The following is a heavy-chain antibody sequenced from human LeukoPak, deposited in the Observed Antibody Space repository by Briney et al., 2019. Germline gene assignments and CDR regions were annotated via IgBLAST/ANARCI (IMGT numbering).Heavy chain of an antibody. J-gene: IGHJ4*02. V-gene: IGHV3-74*01. Sequence: SLXXSCVASXXXXXXXXMHXXXXAXXXGLLWVSRINGDGSSPSYADSVKGRFTISRDTAKNTLYLQMSSLRAEDTAVYYCARGGDYGDYWGQGTLVTVSS. CDR3: ARGGDYGDY. CDR2: INGDGSSP. CDR1: XXXXXXXX.